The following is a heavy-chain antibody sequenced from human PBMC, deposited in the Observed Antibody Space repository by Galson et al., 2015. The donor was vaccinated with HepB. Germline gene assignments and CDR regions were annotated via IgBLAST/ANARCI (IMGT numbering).Heavy chain of an antibody. J-gene: IGHJ3*01. CDR3: ARDVLVAVVGSFDV. V-gene: IGHV3-7*01. CDR1: GFTFSFYC. CDR2: IKQDGSEK. Sequence: SLRLYCAASGFTFSFYCMSWVRQAPGKGLEWVASIKQDGSEKYYVDSVKGRFTISRDNAKNSLYLQMNSLRAYDTAVYYCARDVLVAVVGSFDVCGHGTMVTVSS. D-gene: IGHD5-12*01.